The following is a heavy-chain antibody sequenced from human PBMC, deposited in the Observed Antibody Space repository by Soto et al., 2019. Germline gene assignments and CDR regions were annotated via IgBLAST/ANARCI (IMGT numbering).Heavy chain of an antibody. D-gene: IGHD6-13*01. J-gene: IGHJ4*02. CDR1: GYTFTSYD. CDR2: MNPNSGNT. Sequence: QVQLVQSGAEVKKPGASVKVSCKASGYTFTSYDINWVRQATGQGLEWMGWMNPNSGNTGYAQKFQGRVTITADESTSTAYRELSSLRSEDTAVYYCARALQQLALYFDYWGQGTLVTVSS. CDR3: ARALQQLALYFDY. V-gene: IGHV1-8*01.